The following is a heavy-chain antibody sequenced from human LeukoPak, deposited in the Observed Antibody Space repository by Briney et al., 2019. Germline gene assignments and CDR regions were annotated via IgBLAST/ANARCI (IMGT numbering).Heavy chain of an antibody. J-gene: IGHJ4*02. V-gene: IGHV1-69*04. CDR1: GGTFSSYA. Sequence: SVKVSCKASGGTFSSYAISWVRQAPGQGLEWMGRIIPILGIANYAQKFQGRVTITADKSTSTAYMELSSLRSEDTAGYFCARISARFFDYWGQGTLVTVSS. CDR2: IIPILGIA. D-gene: IGHD6-6*01. CDR3: ARISARFFDY.